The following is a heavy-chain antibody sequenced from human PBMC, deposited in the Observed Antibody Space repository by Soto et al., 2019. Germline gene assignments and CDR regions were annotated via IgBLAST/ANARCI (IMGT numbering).Heavy chain of an antibody. V-gene: IGHV3-23*01. CDR2: ISGSGGST. J-gene: IGHJ4*02. Sequence: PGKGLEWVSAISGSGGSTYYADSVKGRFTISRDNSKNTLYLQMNSLRAEDTAVYYCAKYYYYDSSGPDYWGQGTLVTVSS. CDR3: AKYYYYDSSGPDY. D-gene: IGHD3-22*01.